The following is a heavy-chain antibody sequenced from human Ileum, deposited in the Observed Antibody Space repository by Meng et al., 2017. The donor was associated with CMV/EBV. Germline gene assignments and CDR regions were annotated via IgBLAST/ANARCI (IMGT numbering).Heavy chain of an antibody. D-gene: IGHD3-16*01. CDR3: VRGGPIDY. J-gene: IGHJ4*02. CDR2: MNSDGSNT. V-gene: IGHV3-74*01. CDR1: GFILSNYW. Sequence: QRFACAVSGFILSNYWMQWVRPGRGGGLVWVSRMNSDGSNTTYADSVKGRFTISRDNAKNTLYLQLNSLRAEDTAVYYCVRGGPIDYWGQGTLVTVSS.